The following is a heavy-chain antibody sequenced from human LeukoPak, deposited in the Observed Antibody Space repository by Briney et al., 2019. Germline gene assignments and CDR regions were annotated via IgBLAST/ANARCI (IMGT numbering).Heavy chain of an antibody. CDR1: GYTFTSYG. Sequence: VASVKVSCKASGYTFTSYGISWVRQAPGQGLEWMGWISGYNGNTNYAQNLQGRVTMTTDTSTSTAYMELRSLRSDDTAVYYCARFYYDSSGYYYDFDYWGQGTLVTVSS. D-gene: IGHD3-22*01. J-gene: IGHJ4*02. CDR3: ARFYYDSSGYYYDFDY. CDR2: ISGYNGNT. V-gene: IGHV1-18*01.